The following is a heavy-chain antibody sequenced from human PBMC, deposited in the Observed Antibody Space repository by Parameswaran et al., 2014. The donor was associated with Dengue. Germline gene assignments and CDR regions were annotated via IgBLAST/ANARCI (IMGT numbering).Heavy chain of an antibody. D-gene: IGHD3-9*01. Sequence: WVRQAPGQGLEWMGGIIPILGIANYAQKFQGRVTITADKSTSTAYMELSSLRSEDTAVYYCARAVRVGAGLGNWFDPWGQGTLVTVSS. J-gene: IGHJ5*02. V-gene: IGHV1-69*10. CDR2: IIPILGIA. CDR3: ARAVRVGAGLGNWFDP.